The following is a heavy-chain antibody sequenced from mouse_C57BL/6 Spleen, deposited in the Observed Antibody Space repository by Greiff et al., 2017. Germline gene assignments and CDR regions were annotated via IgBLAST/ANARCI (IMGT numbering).Heavy chain of an antibody. CDR3: ARQRTRTRGSDD. J-gene: IGHJ4*01. V-gene: IGHV1-4*01. Sequence: VQLQQSGAELARPGASVKMSCKASGYTFTSYTMHWVKQRPGQGLEWIGYINPSSGYTKYNQKFKDKATLTADESTSTTYMQLSSLRSEDYAVYYCARQRTRTRGSDDWGQGTSVTVSS. D-gene: IGHD1-3*01. CDR2: INPSSGYT. CDR1: GYTFTSYT.